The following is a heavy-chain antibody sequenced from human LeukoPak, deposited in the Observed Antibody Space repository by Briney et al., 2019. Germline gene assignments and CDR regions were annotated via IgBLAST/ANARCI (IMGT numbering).Heavy chain of an antibody. CDR2: IRYDGSNK. J-gene: IGHJ4*02. CDR1: GFTFSSYG. D-gene: IGHD6-6*01. CDR3: ARGSRKGSSSGEVVY. V-gene: IGHV3-30*02. Sequence: GGSLRLSCAASGFTFSSYGMHWVRQAPGKGLEWVAFIRYDGSNKYYADSVKGRFTISRDNSKNTLYLQMNSLRAEDTAVYYCARGSRKGSSSGEVVYWGQGTLVTVSS.